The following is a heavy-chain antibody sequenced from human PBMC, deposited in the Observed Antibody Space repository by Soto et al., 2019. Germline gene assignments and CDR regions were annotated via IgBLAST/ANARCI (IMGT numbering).Heavy chain of an antibody. CDR3: AKDRGGMAVYCTHCYYYYGKDV. J-gene: IGHJ6*02. V-gene: IGHV3-23*01. Sequence: GGSLRLSCAASGFTFSSHSMRWVRQAPGKGLEWVSHISGDGGSTYYADSVKGRFTISRDNSKNTLYLQMNSLRAEDTAVYYCAKDRGGMAVYCTHCYYYYGKDVWGQGTTVTVSS. D-gene: IGHD6-19*01. CDR2: ISGDGGST. CDR1: GFTFSSHS.